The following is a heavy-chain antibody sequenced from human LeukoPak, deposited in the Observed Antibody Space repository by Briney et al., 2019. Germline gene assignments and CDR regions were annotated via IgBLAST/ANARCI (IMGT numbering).Heavy chain of an antibody. CDR3: AIDSSSWRFDD. J-gene: IGHJ4*02. Sequence: GSVKVSCKASGYTFTGYYMHWVRQAPGQGLEWMGWINPISGGTNYAQNFQGRVTMTRDTSISTAYMELTRLRSDDTAVYYCAIDSSSWRFDDWGQGTLGTVSS. CDR1: GYTFTGYY. V-gene: IGHV1-2*02. D-gene: IGHD6-13*01. CDR2: INPISGGT.